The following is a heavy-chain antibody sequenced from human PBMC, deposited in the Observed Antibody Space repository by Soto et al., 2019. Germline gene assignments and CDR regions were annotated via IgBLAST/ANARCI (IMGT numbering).Heavy chain of an antibody. Sequence: GESLKISCKGSGYSFTSYWIGWVRQMPGKGLEWMGIIYPGDSDTRYSPSFQGQVTISADKSISTAYLQWSSLKASDTAMYYCAIHDSSGYELYYFDYWGQGTLVTVSS. CDR2: IYPGDSDT. J-gene: IGHJ4*02. D-gene: IGHD3-22*01. V-gene: IGHV5-51*01. CDR1: GYSFTSYW. CDR3: AIHDSSGYELYYFDY.